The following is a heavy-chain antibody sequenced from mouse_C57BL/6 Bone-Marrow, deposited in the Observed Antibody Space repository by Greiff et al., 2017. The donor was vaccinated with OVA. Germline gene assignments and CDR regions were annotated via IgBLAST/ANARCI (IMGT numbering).Heavy chain of an antibody. CDR2: IYPGSGGT. CDR3: AGESNYYAMDD. Sequence: QVQLQQSGAELVRPGTSVKVSCKASGYAFTNYLIEWVKQRPGQGLEWIGVIYPGSGGTNYNEKFKGQATLTADKSSSTAYMQLSSLTSEDSAVYFCAGESNYYAMDDWGQGTSVTVSS. V-gene: IGHV1-54*01. J-gene: IGHJ4*01. CDR1: GYAFTNYL. D-gene: IGHD2-5*01.